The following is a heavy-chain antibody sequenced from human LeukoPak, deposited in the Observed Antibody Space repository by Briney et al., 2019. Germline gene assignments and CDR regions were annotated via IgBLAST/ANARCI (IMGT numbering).Heavy chain of an antibody. V-gene: IGHV3-33*03. CDR2: IWSDGSNK. J-gene: IGHJ4*02. D-gene: IGHD3-3*01. CDR3: AKDVYLWSYFDY. Sequence: GRSLRLSCSASGFTFSTYGMHWVRQAPGKGLEWVAVIWSDGSNKYCADSVKGRFTISRDNSKNSLYLQMNSLRSEDTAFYFCAKDVYLWSYFDYWGQGTLVTVSS. CDR1: GFTFSTYG.